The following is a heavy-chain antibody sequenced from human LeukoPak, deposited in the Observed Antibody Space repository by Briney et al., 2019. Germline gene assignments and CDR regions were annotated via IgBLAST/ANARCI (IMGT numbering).Heavy chain of an antibody. V-gene: IGHV4-59*01. CDR2: IYYSGST. CDR3: AGGSYDFLAGYWNWFDP. J-gene: IGHJ5*02. Sequence: SETLSLTCTVSGGSISSYYWSWIRQPPGKGLEWIGYIYYSGSTNYNPSLKSRVTISVDTSKNQFSLKLSPVPAADTAVYYCAGGSYDFLAGYWNWFDPWGQGTLVTVSS. CDR1: GGSISSYY. D-gene: IGHD3-9*01.